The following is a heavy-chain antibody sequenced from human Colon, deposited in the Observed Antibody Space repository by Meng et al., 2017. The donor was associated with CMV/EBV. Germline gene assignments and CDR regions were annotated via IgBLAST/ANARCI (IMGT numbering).Heavy chain of an antibody. D-gene: IGHD1-1*01. J-gene: IGHJ4*02. CDR3: ARQNWND. CDR1: GFVVSSNY. V-gene: IGHV3-53*01. Sequence: GGSLRLSCAASGFVVSSNYISWVRQAPGKGLEWVSMIYSETTGSSTYYGASVRGRFTISRDKSKNRVYLQMNNLRSEDTAVYYCARQNWNDWGQGTLVTVSS. CDR2: IYSETTGSST.